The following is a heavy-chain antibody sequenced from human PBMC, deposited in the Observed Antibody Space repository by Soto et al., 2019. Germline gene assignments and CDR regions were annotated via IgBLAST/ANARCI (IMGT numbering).Heavy chain of an antibody. CDR3: ARHHTVTTVLCYFDY. Sequence: PSETLSLTCTVSGGSISSSSYYWGWIRQPPGKGLEWIGSIYYSGSTYYNPSLKSRVTISVDTSKNQFSLKLSSVTAADTAVYYCARHHTVTTVLCYFDYWGQGTLVTVSS. CDR2: IYYSGST. CDR1: GGSISSSSYY. J-gene: IGHJ4*02. D-gene: IGHD4-17*01. V-gene: IGHV4-39*01.